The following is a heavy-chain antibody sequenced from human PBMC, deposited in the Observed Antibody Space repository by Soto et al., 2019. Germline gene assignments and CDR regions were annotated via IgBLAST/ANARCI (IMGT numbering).Heavy chain of an antibody. V-gene: IGHV3-33*01. D-gene: IGHD6-13*01. J-gene: IGHJ4*02. Sequence: QVQLVESGGGVVQPGRSLRLSCAASGFTFSSYGMHWVRQAPGKGLEWVAVIWYDGSNKYYADSVKGRFTISRDNSKNTLYRQMNSRRAEDTAVYYCARAEGIAAAGKDWGQGTLVTVSS. CDR1: GFTFSSYG. CDR2: IWYDGSNK. CDR3: ARAEGIAAAGKD.